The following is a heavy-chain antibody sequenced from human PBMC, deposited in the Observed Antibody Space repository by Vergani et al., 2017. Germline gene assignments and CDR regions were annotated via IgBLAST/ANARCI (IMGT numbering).Heavy chain of an antibody. Sequence: QVQLQESGPGLVKPSQTLSLTCTVSGGSLSSGGYYWSWIRQHPGKGLEWIGYIYYSGSTYYNPSLKSRVTISVDTSKNQFSLKLSSVTAADTAVYYCARDTGDYYGSGSYYDINWFDPWGQGTLVTVSS. V-gene: IGHV4-31*03. J-gene: IGHJ5*02. CDR1: GGSLSSGGYY. CDR2: IYYSGST. CDR3: ARDTGDYYGSGSYYDINWFDP. D-gene: IGHD3-10*01.